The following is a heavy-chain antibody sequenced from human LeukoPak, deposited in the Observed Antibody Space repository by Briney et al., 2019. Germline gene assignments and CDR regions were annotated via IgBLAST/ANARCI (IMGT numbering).Heavy chain of an antibody. CDR3: ARRYCSSTSCTLDH. J-gene: IGHJ4*02. CDR1: GFTFSSYG. V-gene: IGHV3-21*01. Sequence: GGSLRLSCAASGFTFSSYGMSWVRQAPGKGLEWVSTIGSYNSDTYHTDSVKGRFSISRDNAKNSLYLQMNSLRAEDTAVYYCARRYCSSTSCTLDHWGQGTLVTVSS. D-gene: IGHD2-2*01. CDR2: IGSYNSDT.